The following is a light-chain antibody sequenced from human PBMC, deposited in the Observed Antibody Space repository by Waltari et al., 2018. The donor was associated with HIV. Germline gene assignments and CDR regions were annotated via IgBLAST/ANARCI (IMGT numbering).Light chain of an antibody. Sequence: QSALTQPASVSGSPGQSITISCTGTSSDVGGYNYVSWYQQPPGKAPKLMIYEVRNRPAGVHKRSAGSTSGNTASLTISVLQAEDECDYYCTSHTSSISVFGTGTKVTVL. CDR1: SSDVGGYNY. CDR3: TSHTSSISV. J-gene: IGLJ1*01. V-gene: IGLV2-14*01. CDR2: EVR.